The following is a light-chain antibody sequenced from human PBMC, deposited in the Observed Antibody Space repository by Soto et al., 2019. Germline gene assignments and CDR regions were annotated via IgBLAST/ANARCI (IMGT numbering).Light chain of an antibody. V-gene: IGLV2-23*01. CDR1: NSDVRNYNF. Sequence: QSALTQPASVSESPGQSITISCTATNSDVRNYNFVSWYLQAPGKAPKLVIYEATKRPSGVSDRFSGSDSGDTASLTISGLQAEDESDYYCCSYAGSNTFVFGTGTKVTVL. CDR2: EAT. J-gene: IGLJ1*01. CDR3: CSYAGSNTFV.